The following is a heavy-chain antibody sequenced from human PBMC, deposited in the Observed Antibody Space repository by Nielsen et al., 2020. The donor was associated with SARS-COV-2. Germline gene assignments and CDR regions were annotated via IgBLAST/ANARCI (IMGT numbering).Heavy chain of an antibody. CDR1: GYTFTSYG. CDR2: ISAYNGNT. J-gene: IGHJ5*02. Sequence: ASVKVSCKASGYTFTSYGISWVRQAPGQGLEWMGWISAYNGNTYSAQKFKDRVTMTTDTSTSTAYMELRSLRSDDTAIYYCARDRYYGALLDQGKWLDPWGQGTLVTVSS. D-gene: IGHD3-10*01. CDR3: ARDRYYGALLDQGKWLDP. V-gene: IGHV1-18*01.